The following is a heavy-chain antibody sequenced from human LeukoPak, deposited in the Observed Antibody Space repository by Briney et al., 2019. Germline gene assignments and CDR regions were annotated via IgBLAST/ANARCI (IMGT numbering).Heavy chain of an antibody. CDR2: INHSGST. CDR3: ARVVRSWFDP. J-gene: IGHJ5*02. Sequence: SETLSLTCAVYGGSFSGYYWSWIRQPPGKGLEWIGEINHSGSTNYNPSLKSRVTISVDTSKNQFSLKLSSVTAADTAVYYRARVVRSWFDPWGQGTLVTVSS. V-gene: IGHV4-34*01. CDR1: GGSFSGYY. D-gene: IGHD1-26*01.